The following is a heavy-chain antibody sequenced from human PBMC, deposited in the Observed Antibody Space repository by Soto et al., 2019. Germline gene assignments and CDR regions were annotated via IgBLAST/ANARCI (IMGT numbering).Heavy chain of an antibody. Sequence: ASVKVSCKASGYTFTSYDINWVRQATGQGLEWMGWMNPNSGNTGYAQKFQGRVTMTRNTSISTAYMELSSLRSEDTAVYYCARVGHSITTFGVLPNYGMEVWGQGATVNVSS. CDR2: MNPNSGNT. CDR3: ARVGHSITTFGVLPNYGMEV. J-gene: IGHJ6*01. CDR1: GYTFTSYD. V-gene: IGHV1-8*01. D-gene: IGHD3-3*01.